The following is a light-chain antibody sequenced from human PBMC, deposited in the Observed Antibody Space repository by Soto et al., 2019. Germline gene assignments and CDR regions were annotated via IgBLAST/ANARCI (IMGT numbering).Light chain of an antibody. Sequence: EIVLTQSPGTLSLSPGEGATLSCRSSQSVSTNFFAWYQQKPGQAPRLLIYGASTRATGIPDRFSGSGSGTDFTLTISRLEHEDFAVYYCQQYGRTSWTFGHGTKVEIK. CDR3: QQYGRTSWT. CDR2: GAS. J-gene: IGKJ1*01. V-gene: IGKV3-20*01. CDR1: QSVSTNF.